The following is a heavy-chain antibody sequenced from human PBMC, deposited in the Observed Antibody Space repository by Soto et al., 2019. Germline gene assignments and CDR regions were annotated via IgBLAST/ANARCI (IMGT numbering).Heavy chain of an antibody. CDR1: VYSFTSYW. Sequence: GESLKISCQGSVYSFTSYWIGWLRQMPVKGLEWMGIIYPGDSDTRYSPSFQCQCTSSADQSISTAYLQVISLKASDTAMYYCARNRREAYYGSGSYYGFDPWGQGNLVTV. J-gene: IGHJ5*02. CDR3: ARNRREAYYGSGSYYGFDP. V-gene: IGHV5-51*01. D-gene: IGHD3-10*01. CDR2: IYPGDSDT.